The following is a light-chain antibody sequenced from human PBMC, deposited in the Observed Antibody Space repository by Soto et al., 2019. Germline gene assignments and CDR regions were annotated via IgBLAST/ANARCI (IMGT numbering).Light chain of an antibody. CDR1: QSVSSSY. CDR2: GAS. J-gene: IGKJ1*01. V-gene: IGKV3-20*01. CDR3: QQYGSSPRT. Sequence: EIVLTQSPGTLSLYPGERATLSCRASQSVSSSYLAWYQQKPGQAPRLLIYGASSRATGIPDRFSGSGSGTDFTLTISRLEPEDFGVYYCQQYGSSPRTFGQGTKVDI.